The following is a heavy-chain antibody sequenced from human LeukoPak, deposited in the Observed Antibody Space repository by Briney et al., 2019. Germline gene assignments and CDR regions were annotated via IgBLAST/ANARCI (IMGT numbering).Heavy chain of an antibody. CDR1: GFTFDDFA. CDR3: ARSGPYYDSSGYYPDAFDI. V-gene: IGHV3-9*01. D-gene: IGHD3-22*01. J-gene: IGHJ3*02. CDR2: ISWNSGGI. Sequence: GGSLRLSCAASGFTFDDFAMHWVGQAPGKGLEGVSGISWNSGGIVYADSVKGRFTISRDNAKNSLYLQMNSLRAEDTAVYYCARSGPYYDSSGYYPDAFDIWGQGTMVTVSS.